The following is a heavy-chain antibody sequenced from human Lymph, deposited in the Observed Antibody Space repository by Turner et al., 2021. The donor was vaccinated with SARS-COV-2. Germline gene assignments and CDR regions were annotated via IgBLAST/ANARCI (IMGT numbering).Heavy chain of an antibody. J-gene: IGHJ4*02. Sequence: VQLVESGGGVVQPGRSLRLSCAASGFTFSSYAMSWVRQAPGKGLEWVSAMSGSGGSTYHADSVKGRFTISRDNSKNTLYLQMNSLRAEDTAVYYCAKNEMAMIVVVITLFDYWGQGTLVTVSS. V-gene: IGHV3-23*04. CDR2: MSGSGGST. D-gene: IGHD3-22*01. CDR1: GFTFSSYA. CDR3: AKNEMAMIVVVITLFDY.